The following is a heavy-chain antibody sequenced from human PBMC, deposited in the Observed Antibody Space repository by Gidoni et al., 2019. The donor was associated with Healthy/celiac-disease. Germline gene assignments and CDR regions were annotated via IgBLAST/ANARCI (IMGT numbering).Heavy chain of an antibody. V-gene: IGHV4-39*01. CDR3: ARMRYSSSWNADYYYGMDV. Sequence: QLQLQASGPGLVMPSETLSLTCPVSGGSISSSSYFWGWLRQPPGKGLVWIGSIYYSGSTYYNPSLESRVTISVDTSKNQFSLKLSSVTAADTAVYYCARMRYSSSWNADYYYGMDVWGQGTTVTVSS. D-gene: IGHD6-13*01. J-gene: IGHJ6*02. CDR1: GGSISSSSYF. CDR2: IYYSGST.